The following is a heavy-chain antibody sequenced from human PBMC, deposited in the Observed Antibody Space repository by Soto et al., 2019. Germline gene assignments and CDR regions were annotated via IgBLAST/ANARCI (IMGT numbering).Heavy chain of an antibody. CDR2: VSHDGRNT. V-gene: IGHV3-30*04. CDR3: AKGGRQWLVTSDFNY. Sequence: PGGSLRLSCAASGFSFNKYAMHWVRQAPGKGLEWVAVVSHDGRNTHYADSVKGRFTNSRDSSKNTVSLEMTSLRAEDTAVYYCAKGGRQWLVTSDFNYWGQGALVTVSS. CDR1: GFSFNKYA. D-gene: IGHD6-19*01. J-gene: IGHJ4*02.